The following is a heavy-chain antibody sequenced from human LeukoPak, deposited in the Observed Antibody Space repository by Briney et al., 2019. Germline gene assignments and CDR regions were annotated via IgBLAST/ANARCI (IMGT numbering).Heavy chain of an antibody. CDR3: ARLAGPLVVMADY. Sequence: GESLQISFKGSGYSFTSYWIGWVRPMPGKGLEWMGIIYPGDSDTRYSPSFQGQVTISADKSISTAYLQWSSLKASDTAMYYCARLAGPLVVMADYWGQGTLVTVSS. CDR2: IYPGDSDT. CDR1: GYSFTSYW. V-gene: IGHV5-51*01. J-gene: IGHJ4*02. D-gene: IGHD3-22*01.